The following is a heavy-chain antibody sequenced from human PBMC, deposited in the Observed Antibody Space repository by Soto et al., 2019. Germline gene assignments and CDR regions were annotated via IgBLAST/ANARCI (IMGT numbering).Heavy chain of an antibody. Sequence: GGSLRLSCAASGFPFDSSAMNWLRQAPGRGLEWVSIISGNGGISYYSDSVRGRFTVSRDNSKSTLYLQMTGLRDDDTAVYFCATRFSSGWSRYNYFGPWGQGTLVTVSS. CDR3: ATRFSSGWSRYNYFGP. J-gene: IGHJ5*02. V-gene: IGHV3-23*01. CDR1: GFPFDSSA. CDR2: ISGNGGIS. D-gene: IGHD6-19*01.